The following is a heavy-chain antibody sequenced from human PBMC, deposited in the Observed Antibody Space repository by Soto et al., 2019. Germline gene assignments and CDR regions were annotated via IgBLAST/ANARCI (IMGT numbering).Heavy chain of an antibody. D-gene: IGHD3-3*01. J-gene: IGHJ6*02. CDR2: ISYDGQNK. CDR1: GFTFSTYG. CDR3: GRESERSGHYPDYYGVDF. V-gene: IGHV3-30*03. Sequence: QVQLVESGGGVVQPGRSLRLSCAASGFTFSTYGIHWVRQAPGKGLEWVAFISYDGQNKKYVDSVKGRFTVSRDDAENTVFLQMNSLRAEDTALYFCGRESERSGHYPDYYGVDFWGLGTTATVS.